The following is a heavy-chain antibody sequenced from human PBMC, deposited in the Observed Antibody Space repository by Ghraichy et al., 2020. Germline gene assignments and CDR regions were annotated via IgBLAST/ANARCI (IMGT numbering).Heavy chain of an antibody. Sequence: GGSLRLSCAASGFTVSSYYMSWVRQAPGQGLEWVSIIYSGGSTYYAESVKGRFTVSRDYSKNTLYLQMNSLRAEDTAVYSCARGLLSGTYRSFDNWGQGTLVTGSS. CDR1: GFTVSSYY. CDR2: IYSGGST. D-gene: IGHD1-26*01. J-gene: IGHJ4*02. CDR3: ARGLLSGTYRSFDN. V-gene: IGHV3-66*02.